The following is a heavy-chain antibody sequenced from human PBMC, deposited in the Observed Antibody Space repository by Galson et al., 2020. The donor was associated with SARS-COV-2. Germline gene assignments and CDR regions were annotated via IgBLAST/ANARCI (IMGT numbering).Heavy chain of an antibody. CDR2: IYYSGST. CDR3: ARLSYYYDSSGYYSRGRDY. CDR1: GGSISSSSYY. D-gene: IGHD3-22*01. J-gene: IGHJ4*02. V-gene: IGHV4-39*01. Sequence: SETLSLTCTVSGGSISSSSYYWGWIRQPPGKGLEWIGSIYYSGSTYYNPSLKSRVTISVDTSKNQFSLKLSSVTAADTAVYYCARLSYYYDSSGYYSRGRDYWGQGTLVTVSS.